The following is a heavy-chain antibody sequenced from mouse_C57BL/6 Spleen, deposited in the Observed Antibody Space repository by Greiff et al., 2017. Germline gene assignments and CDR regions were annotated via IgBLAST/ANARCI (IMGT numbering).Heavy chain of an antibody. CDR3: NPNYYAMDY. J-gene: IGHJ4*01. CDR1: GFTFSNYW. CDR2: IRLKSDNYAT. V-gene: IGHV6-3*01. Sequence: EVQGVESGGGLVQPGGSMKLSCVASGFTFSNYWMNWVRQSPEKGLEWVAQIRLKSDNYATHYAESVKGRFTISRDDSKSSVYLQMNNLRAEDTGIYYCNPNYYAMDYWGQGTSVTVSS.